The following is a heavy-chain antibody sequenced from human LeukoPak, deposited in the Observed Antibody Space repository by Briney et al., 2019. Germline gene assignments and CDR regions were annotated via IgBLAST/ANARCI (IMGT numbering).Heavy chain of an antibody. J-gene: IGHJ6*03. Sequence: ASVKVSCKASGYTFTSYGISWVRQAPGQGLEWMGWISAYNGNTNYAQKLQGRVTMTTDTSTSTAYMELRSLRSDDTAVYYCARASLWGRLSTNYYYYMDVWGKGTTVIVSS. V-gene: IGHV1-18*01. CDR3: ARASLWGRLSTNYYYYMDV. CDR1: GYTFTSYG. CDR2: ISAYNGNT. D-gene: IGHD3-16*02.